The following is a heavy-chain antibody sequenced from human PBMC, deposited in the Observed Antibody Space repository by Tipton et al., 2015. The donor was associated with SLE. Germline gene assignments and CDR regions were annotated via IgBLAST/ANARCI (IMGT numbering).Heavy chain of an antibody. CDR3: ARTLCSGGSCWIDAFDI. CDR2: IRRVDDAA. CDR1: GITLSQFD. Sequence: SLRLSCTTSGITLSQFDMNWVRQAPGKGLEWVSHIRRVDDAAYYADSVKGRFTISRDSAKNSLNLQMHSLRAEDTALYYCARTLCSGGSCWIDAFDIWGLGTMVTVSS. J-gene: IGHJ3*02. D-gene: IGHD2-15*01. V-gene: IGHV3-48*03.